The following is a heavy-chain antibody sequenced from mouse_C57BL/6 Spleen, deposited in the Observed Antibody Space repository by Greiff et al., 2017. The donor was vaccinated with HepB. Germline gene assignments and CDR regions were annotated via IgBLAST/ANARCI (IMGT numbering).Heavy chain of an antibody. Sequence: QVQLQQPGTELVKPGASVKLSCKASGYTFTSYWMHWVKQRPGQGLEWIGNINPSNGGTNYNEKFKSKATLTVDKSSSTAYMQLSSLTSEDSAVYYCAREGVYDYDDYAMDCWGQGTSVTVSS. J-gene: IGHJ4*01. V-gene: IGHV1-53*01. CDR2: INPSNGGT. CDR1: GYTFTSYW. CDR3: AREGVYDYDDYAMDC. D-gene: IGHD2-4*01.